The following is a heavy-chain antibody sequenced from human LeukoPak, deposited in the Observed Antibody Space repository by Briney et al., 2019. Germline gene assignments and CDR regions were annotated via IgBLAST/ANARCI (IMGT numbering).Heavy chain of an antibody. CDR3: ARAKYYYGSGSYPTGIPYFDY. CDR2: ISGSGGST. V-gene: IGHV3-23*01. D-gene: IGHD3-10*01. J-gene: IGHJ4*02. Sequence: GGSLRLSCAASGFTFSSYAMSWVRQAPGKGLEWVSAISGSGGSTYYADSVKGRFTISRDNSKNTLYLQMNSLRAEDTAVYYCARAKYYYGSGSYPTGIPYFDYWGQGTLVTVSS. CDR1: GFTFSSYA.